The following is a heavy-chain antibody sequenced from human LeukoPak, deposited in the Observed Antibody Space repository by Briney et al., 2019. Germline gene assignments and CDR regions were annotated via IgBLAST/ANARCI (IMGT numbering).Heavy chain of an antibody. J-gene: IGHJ4*02. V-gene: IGHV4-59*01. D-gene: IGHD3-16*01. Sequence: SETLSLTCTVSGGSINSYFWSWIRQPPGKAPEWIGYIYSSGSTSYNPSLKSRVTISVDTSKNQFSLNLSSVTAADTAVYYCARGRYGWLPFDYWGQGTLVTVSS. CDR2: IYSSGST. CDR1: GGSINSYF. CDR3: ARGRYGWLPFDY.